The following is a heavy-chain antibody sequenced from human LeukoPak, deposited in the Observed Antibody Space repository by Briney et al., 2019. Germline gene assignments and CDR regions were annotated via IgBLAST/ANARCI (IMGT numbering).Heavy chain of an antibody. CDR2: IYYSGST. J-gene: IGHJ6*02. D-gene: IGHD3-3*01. V-gene: IGHV4-61*01. CDR1: GGSVSSGSYY. CDR3: AREVGITIFGVSYYGMDV. Sequence: SETLSLTCTVSGGSVSSGSYYWSWIRQPPGKGLEWIGYIYYSGSTNYNPSLKSRVTISVDTSKNQFSLKLSSVTAADTAVYYCAREVGITIFGVSYYGMDVWGQGTTVTISS.